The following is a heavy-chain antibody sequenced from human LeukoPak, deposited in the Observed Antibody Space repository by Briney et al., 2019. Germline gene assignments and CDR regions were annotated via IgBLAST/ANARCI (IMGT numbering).Heavy chain of an antibody. D-gene: IGHD3-10*01. V-gene: IGHV3-74*01. J-gene: IGHJ4*02. CDR3: ARDDGSGSYYNLLGY. CDR2: INSDGSST. CDR1: GFTFSDNY. Sequence: GGSLRLSCAASGFTFSDNYMSWIRQAPGKGLVWVSRINSDGSSTSYADSVKGRFTISRKNTLYLQMNSLRAEDTAVYYCARDDGSGSYYNLLGYWGQGTLVTVSS.